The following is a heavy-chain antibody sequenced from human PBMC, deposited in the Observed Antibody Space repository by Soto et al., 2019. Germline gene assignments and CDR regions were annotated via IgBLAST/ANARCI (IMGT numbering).Heavy chain of an antibody. J-gene: IGHJ5*02. Sequence: SETLSLTCTVSGGSISSGDYYWSWIRQPPGKGLEWIGYIYYSGSTYYNPSLKSRVTISVDTSKNQFSLKLSSVTAADTAVYYCARFFGANWFDPWGQGTLVTVSS. V-gene: IGHV4-30-4*01. CDR3: ARFFGANWFDP. D-gene: IGHD3-3*01. CDR1: GGSISSGDYY. CDR2: IYYSGST.